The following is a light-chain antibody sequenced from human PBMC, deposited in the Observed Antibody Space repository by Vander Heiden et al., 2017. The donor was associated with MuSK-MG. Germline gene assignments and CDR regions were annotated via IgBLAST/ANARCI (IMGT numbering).Light chain of an antibody. V-gene: IGKV1-17*01. CDR1: QGIGNY. J-gene: IGKJ4*01. CDR3: LQYIRFPLT. CDR2: AIS. Sequence: DIQMTQSPSSLSASVGDRVTITCRASQGIGNYLGWFQQKPGKAPRRLIYAISSLQSGVPSRFSGSGSETEFTLTISSLQPEDFATYYCLQYIRFPLTFGGGTKVEIK.